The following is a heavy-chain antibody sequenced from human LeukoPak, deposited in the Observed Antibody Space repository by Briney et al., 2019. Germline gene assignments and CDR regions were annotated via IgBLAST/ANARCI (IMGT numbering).Heavy chain of an antibody. CDR3: AREGGRAYYYYHYMDV. CDR2: INHSEST. V-gene: IGHV4-34*01. Sequence: SETLSLTCGVYGGSFSGYYWSWIRQSPGQGLAWIGEINHSESTNYNPSLKSRITMSVDTSKNQFSLRVSAVTAADTGVYHCAREGGRAYYYYHYMDVWGNGTTVIVSS. J-gene: IGHJ6*03. CDR1: GGSFSGYY.